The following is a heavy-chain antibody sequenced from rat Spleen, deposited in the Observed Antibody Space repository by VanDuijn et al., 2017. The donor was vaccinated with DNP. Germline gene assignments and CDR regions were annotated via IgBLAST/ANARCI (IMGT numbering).Heavy chain of an antibody. V-gene: IGHV5-7*01. J-gene: IGHJ4*01. Sequence: EVQLVESGGGLVQPGRSLKLSCEVSRITFSDHNMAWVRQAPKKSLEWVATISYDGRDTYYRDSVKGRFTISRDNAKSTLYLQMNSLRSEDTATYYCARVDYSGYVMDAWGQGASVTVSS. CDR1: RITFSDHN. CDR2: ISYDGRDT. D-gene: IGHD1-1*01. CDR3: ARVDYSGYVMDA.